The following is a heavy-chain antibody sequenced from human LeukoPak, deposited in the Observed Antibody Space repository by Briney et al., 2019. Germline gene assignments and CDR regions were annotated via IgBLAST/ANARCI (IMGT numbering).Heavy chain of an antibody. Sequence: PGGSLRLSCAASGFRFSSYGMHWVRQAPGKGLEWVAYIRYDGINEYYADSVKGRFTISRDLSKNTLFLQINSLRPEDTAVYYCSKDRGVFGVACSLDYWGQGTLVTVSS. D-gene: IGHD3-3*01. J-gene: IGHJ4*02. CDR2: IRYDGINE. V-gene: IGHV3-30*02. CDR1: GFRFSSYG. CDR3: SKDRGVFGVACSLDY.